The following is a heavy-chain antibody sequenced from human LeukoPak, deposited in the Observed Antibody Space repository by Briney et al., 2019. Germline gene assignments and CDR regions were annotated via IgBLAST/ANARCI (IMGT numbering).Heavy chain of an antibody. CDR1: GYTFTGDY. J-gene: IGHJ6*03. Sequence: GASVKVSCKASGYTFTGDYMHWVRQAPGQGLEWMGWINPNSGGTEYAEEFKGRVTMTRDTSINTAYMELTGLTSDDAAVYYCARASYLDVWGKGGTVTV. V-gene: IGHV1-2*02. CDR2: INPNSGGT. CDR3: ARASYLDV.